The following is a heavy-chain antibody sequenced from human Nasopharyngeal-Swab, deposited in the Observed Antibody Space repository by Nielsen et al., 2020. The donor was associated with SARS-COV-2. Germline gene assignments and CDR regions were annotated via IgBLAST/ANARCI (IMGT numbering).Heavy chain of an antibody. CDR2: ISAYNGNT. V-gene: IGHV1-18*01. D-gene: IGHD3-9*01. J-gene: IGHJ3*02. CDR3: ARDTSVLRYFDWLSHAFDI. Sequence: WVRQAPGQGLEWMGGISAYNGNTNYAQKLQGRVTMTTDTSTSTAYMELRSLRSDDTAVYYCARDTSVLRYFDWLSHAFDIWGKGTMVTVSS.